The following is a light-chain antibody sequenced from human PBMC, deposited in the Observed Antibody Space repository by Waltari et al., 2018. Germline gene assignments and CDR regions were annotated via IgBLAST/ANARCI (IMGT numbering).Light chain of an antibody. CDR3: AAWDDSLNGPV. Sequence: QSVLPQPPSVSQPPRQRVTTPCPGSSSTLGNNALNGYQHPPGKAPKLLIYYDDLLPSGVSDRFSGSKSGTSASLAISGLQSEDEADYYCAAWDDSLNGPVFGGGTKLTVL. J-gene: IGLJ2*01. CDR1: SSTLGNNA. CDR2: YDD. V-gene: IGLV1-36*01.